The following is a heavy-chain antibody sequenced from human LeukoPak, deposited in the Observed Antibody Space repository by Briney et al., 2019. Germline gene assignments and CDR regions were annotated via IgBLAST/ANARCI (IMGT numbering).Heavy chain of an antibody. J-gene: IGHJ4*02. Sequence: PGGSLRLSCAASGFSFTTCGMSWVRQAPGKGLEWVANIKRDGSEKYYVDSVKGRFTISRDNAKHSLYLQMNSLRAEDTAVYFCTRLSEMLRGPQVIYYFDYWGQGTLVTVSA. V-gene: IGHV3-7*01. CDR1: GFSFTTCG. D-gene: IGHD3-10*01. CDR2: IKRDGSEK. CDR3: TRLSEMLRGPQVIYYFDY.